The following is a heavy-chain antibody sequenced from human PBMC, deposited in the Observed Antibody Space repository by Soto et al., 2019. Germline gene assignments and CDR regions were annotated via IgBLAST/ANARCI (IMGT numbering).Heavy chain of an antibody. CDR2: IILILGIA. V-gene: IGHV1-69*08. D-gene: IGHD2-15*01. CDR3: AREQGGYCSGGSCYNAFDI. Sequence: QVQLVQSGAEVKKPGSSVKVSCKASGGTFSSYTISWVRQAPGQGLEWMGRIILILGIANYAQKFQGRVTITADKSTSTAYMELSSLRSEDTAVYYCAREQGGYCSGGSCYNAFDIWGQGTMVTVSS. CDR1: GGTFSSYT. J-gene: IGHJ3*02.